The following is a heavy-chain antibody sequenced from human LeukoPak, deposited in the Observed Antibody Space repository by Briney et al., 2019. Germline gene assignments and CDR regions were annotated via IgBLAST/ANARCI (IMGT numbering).Heavy chain of an antibody. D-gene: IGHD3-9*01. J-gene: IGHJ6*02. CDR1: GGTFSSYA. CDR2: IIPIFGTA. CDR3: ASTRYDILTNYYYYGMDV. V-gene: IGHV1-69*01. Sequence: GSSVKVSCKASGGTFSSYAISWVRQAPGQGLEWMGGIIPIFGTANYAQKFQGRVTITADESTSTAYMELSSLRSEDTAVYYCASTRYDILTNYYYYGMDVWGQGTTVTVSS.